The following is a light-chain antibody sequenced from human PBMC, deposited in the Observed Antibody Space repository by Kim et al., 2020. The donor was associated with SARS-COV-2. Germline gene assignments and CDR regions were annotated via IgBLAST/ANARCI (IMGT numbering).Light chain of an antibody. CDR2: AAS. V-gene: IGKV1-33*01. CDR3: QQFDRLVRS. CDR1: QDIAHY. Sequence: SASVGDRGTITCQASQDIAHYLKWYHQKPGKVPKLVISAASDLQSGGSPKFTVGGSGTEFSLTINNLQPEDCGTYYCQQFDRLVRSFGQGTKLEI. J-gene: IGKJ2*03.